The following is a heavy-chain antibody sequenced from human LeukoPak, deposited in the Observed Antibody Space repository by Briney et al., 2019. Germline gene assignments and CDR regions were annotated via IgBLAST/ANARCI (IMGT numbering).Heavy chain of an antibody. Sequence: GGSLRLSCAASGFTFSSYAMSWVRQAPGKGLEWVSGISNSGGSTYYADSVKGWFTISRDNSKNTLYLQMNSLRAEDTAVYYCAKFVAGLYYFDYWGQGTLVTVSS. CDR1: GFTFSSYA. J-gene: IGHJ4*02. CDR3: AKFVAGLYYFDY. V-gene: IGHV3-23*01. D-gene: IGHD6-19*01. CDR2: ISNSGGST.